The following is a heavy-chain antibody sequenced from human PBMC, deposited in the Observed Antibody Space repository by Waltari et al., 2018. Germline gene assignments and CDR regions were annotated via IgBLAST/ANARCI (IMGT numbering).Heavy chain of an antibody. V-gene: IGHV4-59*08. D-gene: IGHD1-26*01. CDR2: IYYSGST. J-gene: IGHJ6*02. CDR1: GGSISSYY. CDR3: ARRGMYSGSYYGDGMDV. Sequence: QVQLQESGPGLVKPSETLSLTCTVSGGSISSYYWSWIRQPPGKGLGWIGYIYYSGSTNYTPPPNIRVTISVDTSKNQFSLKLSSVTAADTAVYYCARRGMYSGSYYGDGMDVWGQGTTVTVSS.